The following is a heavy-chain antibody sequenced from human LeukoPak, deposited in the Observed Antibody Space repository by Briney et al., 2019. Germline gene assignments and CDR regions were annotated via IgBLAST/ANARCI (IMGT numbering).Heavy chain of an antibody. CDR3: ARVSRNTAMVTYFDY. J-gene: IGHJ4*02. Sequence: GGSLRLSCAASGFTLSSNYMSWVRQAPGKGLEWVSVIYSGGSTYYADSVKGRFTISRDNSKNTLYLQMNSLRAEDTAVYYCARVSRNTAMVTYFDYWGQGTLVTVSS. CDR2: IYSGGST. D-gene: IGHD5-18*01. CDR1: GFTLSSNY. V-gene: IGHV3-53*01.